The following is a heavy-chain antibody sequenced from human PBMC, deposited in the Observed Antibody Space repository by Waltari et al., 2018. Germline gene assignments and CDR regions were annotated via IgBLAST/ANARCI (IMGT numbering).Heavy chain of an antibody. CDR2: RSYDGSNK. CDR3: ARPYSSSSGLYYYYYGMDV. J-gene: IGHJ6*02. Sequence: QVQLVESGGGVVQPGRSLRLSCAASGFTFSSYAMHWVRQAPGKGLEWVAVRSYDGSNKYYADSVKGRFTISRDNSKNTLYLQMNSLRAEDTAVYYCARPYSSSSGLYYYYYGMDVWGQGTTVTVSS. CDR1: GFTFSSYA. D-gene: IGHD6-6*01. V-gene: IGHV3-30-3*01.